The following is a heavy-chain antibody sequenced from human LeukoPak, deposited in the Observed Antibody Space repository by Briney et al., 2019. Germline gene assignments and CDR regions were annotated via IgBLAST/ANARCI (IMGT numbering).Heavy chain of an antibody. CDR2: INPSGST. J-gene: IGHJ5*02. V-gene: IGHV4-34*01. CDR1: GGSFSDYY. D-gene: IGHD4-23*01. Sequence: PSETLSLTCAVYGGSFSDYYWSWIRQPPGKGLEWIGEINPSGSTNYSPSLKSRVTISVDTSKNQFSLKLSSVAAADTAVYFCARMGSVTVVNSGKGFDPWGQGTLVTVPS. CDR3: ARMGSVTVVNSGKGFDP.